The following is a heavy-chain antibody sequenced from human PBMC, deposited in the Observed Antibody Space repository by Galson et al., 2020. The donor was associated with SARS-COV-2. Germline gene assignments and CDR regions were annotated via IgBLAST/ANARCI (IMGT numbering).Heavy chain of an antibody. CDR3: ASPYLAAASFFGAFDI. Sequence: GGSCRLSCAGLGFTFSSYEMNWFRQAPGRGWDWVSYIIVIGTNIYYADSVKGRFTISRDNARSSLYLQMTSLRAEDTAVYYCASPYLAAASFFGAFDIWGLGTMVTVSS. CDR2: IIVIGTNI. V-gene: IGHV3-48*03. CDR1: GFTFSSYE. J-gene: IGHJ3*02. D-gene: IGHD2-15*01.